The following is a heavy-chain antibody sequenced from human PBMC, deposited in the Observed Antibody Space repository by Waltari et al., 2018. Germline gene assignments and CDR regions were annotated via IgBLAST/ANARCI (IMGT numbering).Heavy chain of an antibody. V-gene: IGHV6-1*01. Sequence: QVQLQQSGPGLVKPSQTLSLTCAISGDSVSSNSAAWNWIRQSPSRGLEWLGRTYYMSKWYNDYAVSVKSRITINPDTSKNQFSLQLNSVTPEDTAVYYCARGLLWFGETHYYYYGMDVWGQGTTVTVSS. CDR3: ARGLLWFGETHYYYYGMDV. D-gene: IGHD3-10*01. J-gene: IGHJ6*02. CDR2: TYYMSKWYN. CDR1: GDSVSSNSAA.